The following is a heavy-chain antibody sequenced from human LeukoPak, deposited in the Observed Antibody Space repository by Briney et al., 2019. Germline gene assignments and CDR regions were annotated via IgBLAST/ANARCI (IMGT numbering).Heavy chain of an antibody. J-gene: IGHJ4*02. D-gene: IGHD3-10*01. Sequence: GGSLRLSCAASGFTFSSKGMSWVRQAPGKGLEWVSSISRNDYTTYYADSVKGRFTISRDNSKNTLYLQMNSLRAEDTAVYYCAKSGYYASGSYGPDYWGLGTRVTVSS. CDR1: GFTFSSKG. CDR2: ISRNDYTT. V-gene: IGHV3-23*01. CDR3: AKSGYYASGSYGPDY.